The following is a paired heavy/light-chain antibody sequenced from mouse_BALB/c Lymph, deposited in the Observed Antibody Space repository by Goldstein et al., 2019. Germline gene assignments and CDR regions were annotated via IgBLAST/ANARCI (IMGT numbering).Light chain of an antibody. V-gene: IGKV4-55*01. Sequence: QIVLTQSPAIMSASPGEKVTMTCSASSSVSYMYWYQQKPGSSPRLWIYDTSNLVSGVPARFSGSRSGTSYSLTISSMEAEDAATYYCQQYSGYPSLTFGAGTKLELK. CDR1: SSVSY. CDR3: QQYSGYPSLT. J-gene: IGKJ5*01. CDR2: DTS.
Heavy chain of an antibody. Sequence: QVQLQQSGAELVRPGTSVKISCKASGYTFTNYWLGWVKQRPGHGLEWIGDIYPGGGYTNYNEKFKGKATLTADTSSSTAYMQLSSLTSEDSAVYFCARRRNDYDSHAMDYWGQGTSVTVSS. D-gene: IGHD2-4*01. V-gene: IGHV1-63*02. CDR1: GYTFTNYW. J-gene: IGHJ4*01. CDR2: IYPGGGYT. CDR3: ARRRNDYDSHAMDY.